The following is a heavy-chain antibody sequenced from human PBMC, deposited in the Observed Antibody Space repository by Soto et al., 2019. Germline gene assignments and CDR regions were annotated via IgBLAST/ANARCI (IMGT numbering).Heavy chain of an antibody. Sequence: QVQLVESGGGVVQPGRSLRLSCAASGFPFTTYGMHWVREGPGKGLEWVAVISYDGSNRYYADSVKGRFTISRDNSKNTLYLQMNDLRPEDTALYYCVGGQYYFDCRGQGTLVTVSS. J-gene: IGHJ4*02. D-gene: IGHD3-10*01. CDR1: GFPFTTYG. V-gene: IGHV3-30*03. CDR3: VGGQYYFDC. CDR2: ISYDGSNR.